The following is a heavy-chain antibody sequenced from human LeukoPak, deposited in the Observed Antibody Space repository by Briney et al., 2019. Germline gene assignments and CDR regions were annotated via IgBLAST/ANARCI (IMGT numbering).Heavy chain of an antibody. CDR3: ARDIGYFDH. Sequence: GRSLRLSCAASEFAFSSYGMHWVRQAPAKGLEWVAVIWSDGSNKYYADSVKGRFTISRDNSKNTLHLQMNSLRDDDTAVYYCARDIGYFDHWGQGTLVTVSS. CDR1: EFAFSSYG. CDR2: IWSDGSNK. V-gene: IGHV3-33*01. J-gene: IGHJ4*02. D-gene: IGHD1-26*01.